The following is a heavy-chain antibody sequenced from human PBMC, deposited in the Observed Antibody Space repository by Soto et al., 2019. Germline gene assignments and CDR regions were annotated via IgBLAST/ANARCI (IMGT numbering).Heavy chain of an antibody. CDR3: AISLLAARPPSHFDY. V-gene: IGHV3-21*01. CDR2: ISSSSSYI. Sequence: GGSLRLSCAASGFTFSSYSMNWVRQAPGKGLEWVSSISSSSSYIYYADSVKGRFTISRDNAKNSLYLQMNSLRAEDTAVYYCAISLLAARPPSHFDYWGQGTLVTVSS. CDR1: GFTFSSYS. J-gene: IGHJ4*02. D-gene: IGHD6-6*01.